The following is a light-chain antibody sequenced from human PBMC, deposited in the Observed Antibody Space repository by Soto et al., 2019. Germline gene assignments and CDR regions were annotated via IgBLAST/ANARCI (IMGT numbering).Light chain of an antibody. CDR3: QQYNSYSWT. CDR2: DAS. Sequence: DVQMTQSPSTLSASVGGRVSITCRASQSISSWLAWYQQKPGKAPKLLIYDASSLESGVPSRFSGSGSGTEFTLTISSLQPDDFATYYCQQYNSYSWTFGQGTKV. V-gene: IGKV1-5*01. CDR1: QSISSW. J-gene: IGKJ1*01.